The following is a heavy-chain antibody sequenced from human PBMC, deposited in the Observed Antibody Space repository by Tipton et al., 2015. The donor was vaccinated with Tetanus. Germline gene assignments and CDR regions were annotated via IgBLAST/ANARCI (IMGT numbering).Heavy chain of an antibody. CDR2: VSSTSSYI. J-gene: IGHJ4*02. V-gene: IGHV3-21*06. CDR3: ASGSALDY. CDR1: GFTSESHY. Sequence: SLRLSCAASGFTSESHYMHWVRQTPGKGLEWVASVSSTSSYIYYADSLKGRFTISRDNAKNSLYLQMNNLRAEDTAVYFCASGSALDYWGQGTLVTVSS. D-gene: IGHD6-25*01.